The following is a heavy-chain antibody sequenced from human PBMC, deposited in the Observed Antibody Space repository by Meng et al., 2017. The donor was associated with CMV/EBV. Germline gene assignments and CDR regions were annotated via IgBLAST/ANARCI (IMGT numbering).Heavy chain of an antibody. CDR3: AREAWFGELLFDY. J-gene: IGHJ4*02. D-gene: IGHD3-10*01. CDR2: ISSSGSTI. V-gene: IGHV3-11*04. CDR1: GFTFSDYY. Sequence: GESLKISCAASGFTFSDYYMSWIRQAPGKGLEWVSYISSSGSTIYYADSAKGRFTISRDNAKNSLYLQMNSLRAEDTAVYYCAREAWFGELLFDYWGQGTLVTVSS.